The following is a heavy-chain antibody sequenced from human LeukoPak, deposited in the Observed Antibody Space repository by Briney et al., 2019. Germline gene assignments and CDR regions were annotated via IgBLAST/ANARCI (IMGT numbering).Heavy chain of an antibody. J-gene: IGHJ1*01. CDR1: GGSISSSSYY. D-gene: IGHD6-13*01. Sequence: TSETLSLTCTVSGGSISSSSYYWGWIRQPPGKGLEWIGSIYYSGSTYYNPSLKSRVTISVDTSKNQFSLKLSSVTAADTAVYYCARDSSSWYGYFQHWGQGTLVTVSS. V-gene: IGHV4-39*07. CDR2: IYYSGST. CDR3: ARDSSSWYGYFQH.